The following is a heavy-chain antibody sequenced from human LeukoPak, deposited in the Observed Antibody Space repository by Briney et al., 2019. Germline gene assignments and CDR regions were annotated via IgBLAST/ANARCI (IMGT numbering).Heavy chain of an antibody. V-gene: IGHV3-66*01. Sequence: QPGGSLRLSCAASGFTVSSNYMSWVRQAPGKGLEWVSVIYSGGSTYYADSVKGRFTISRDNSKNTLYLQMNSLRVDDSALYYCARGYGSSWLHSWGPGTLVTVSS. CDR2: IYSGGST. CDR1: GFTVSSNY. J-gene: IGHJ5*02. D-gene: IGHD6-13*01. CDR3: ARGYGSSWLHS.